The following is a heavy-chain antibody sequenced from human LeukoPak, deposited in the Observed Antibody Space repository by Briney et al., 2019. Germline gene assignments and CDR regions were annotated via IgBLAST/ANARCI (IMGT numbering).Heavy chain of an antibody. CDR2: MNPNSGNT. Sequence: GASVKVSCKASGYTFTSYDINWVRQATGQGLEWMGWMNPNSGNTGYAQKFQGRVTITRNTSISTAYMELSSLRSEDTAVYYCARSVGVLMVYAIYPFDYWGQGTLVTVSS. CDR1: GYTFTSYD. V-gene: IGHV1-8*03. J-gene: IGHJ4*02. D-gene: IGHD2-8*01. CDR3: ARSVGVLMVYAIYPFDY.